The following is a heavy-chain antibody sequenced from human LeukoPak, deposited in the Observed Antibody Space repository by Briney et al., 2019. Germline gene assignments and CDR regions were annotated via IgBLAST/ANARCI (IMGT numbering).Heavy chain of an antibody. J-gene: IGHJ4*02. Sequence: SETLSLTCTVSGGSISSYYWSWIRQPPGKGLEWIGYIYYSGSTNYNPSLKSRVTISVDTSKNQFSLKLSSVTAADTAVYYCAKDRIVGASDYWGQGTLVTVSS. V-gene: IGHV4-59*01. D-gene: IGHD1-26*01. CDR2: IYYSGST. CDR3: AKDRIVGASDY. CDR1: GGSISSYY.